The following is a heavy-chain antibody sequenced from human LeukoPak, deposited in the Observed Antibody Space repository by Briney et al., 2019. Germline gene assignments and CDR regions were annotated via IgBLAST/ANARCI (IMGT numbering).Heavy chain of an antibody. V-gene: IGHV3-7*03. CDR2: IRQDVGVK. J-gene: IGHJ4*02. CDR3: ARTVVVGVGASDYFDY. CDR1: GFTLSSYW. Sequence: GGSLRLSCAASGFTLSSYWMAWVSQAAGRGLEWVAYIRQDVGVKFYMESAKGRFTLSRDNAKSSLYLQMNTLSVEDTAMYFCARTVVVGVGASDYFDYWGQGTLVTVSS. D-gene: IGHD2-2*01.